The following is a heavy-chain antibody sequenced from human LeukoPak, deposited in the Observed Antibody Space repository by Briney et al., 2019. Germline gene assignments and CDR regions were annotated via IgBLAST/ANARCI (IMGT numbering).Heavy chain of an antibody. CDR1: GGSFSGYY. CDR2: LNHSGST. Sequence: SSETLSLTCAVYGGSFSGYYWSWIRQPPGKGLEWIGELNHSGSTNYNPSLKSRVTISVDTSKNQFSLKLSSVTAADTAVYYCARVKRITMVRGVIGYFDYWGQGTLVTVSS. V-gene: IGHV4-34*01. D-gene: IGHD3-10*01. CDR3: ARVKRITMVRGVIGYFDY. J-gene: IGHJ4*02.